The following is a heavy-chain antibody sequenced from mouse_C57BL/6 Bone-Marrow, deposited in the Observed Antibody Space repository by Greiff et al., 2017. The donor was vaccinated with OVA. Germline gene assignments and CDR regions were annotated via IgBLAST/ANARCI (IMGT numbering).Heavy chain of an antibody. CDR3: ATTMALYYYAMDY. CDR1: GYTFTSYW. J-gene: IGHJ3*01. V-gene: IGHV1-50*01. D-gene: IGHD1-1*02. CDR2: IDPSDSYT. Sequence: VKLQQPGAELVKPGASVKLSCKASGYTFTSYWMQWVKQRPGQGLEWIGEIDPSDSYTNYNQKFKGKATLTVDTSSSTAYMQLSSLTSEDSAVYYCATTMALYYYAMDYWGQGTLVTVSA.